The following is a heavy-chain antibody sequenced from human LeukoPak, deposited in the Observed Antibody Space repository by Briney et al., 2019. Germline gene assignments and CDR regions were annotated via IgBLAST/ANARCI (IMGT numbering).Heavy chain of an antibody. J-gene: IGHJ5*02. Sequence: GGSLRLSCAASGFTFSSYWMSWVRQAPGKGLEWVSAISGSGGSTYYADSVKGRFTISRDNSKNTLYLQMNSLRAEDTAVYYCAKDLFLGQIVVVTNWFDPWGQGTLVTVSS. D-gene: IGHD3-22*01. CDR1: GFTFSSYW. CDR2: ISGSGGST. V-gene: IGHV3-23*01. CDR3: AKDLFLGQIVVVTNWFDP.